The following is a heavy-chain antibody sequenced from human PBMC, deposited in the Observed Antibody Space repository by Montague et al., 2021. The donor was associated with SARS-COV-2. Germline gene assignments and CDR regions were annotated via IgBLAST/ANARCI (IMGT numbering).Heavy chain of an antibody. Sequence: SETLSLTCTVSGGSISRYYWNWIRQPPGKGLEWIAYIYYSGSTNYNPSLKSRVTISVDTSKNQFPLKLSSVTAADTAVYYCARSRENYNILTGYPYYFDYWGQGTLVTVSS. CDR1: GGSISRYY. CDR2: IYYSGST. CDR3: ARSRENYNILTGYPYYFDY. V-gene: IGHV4-59*01. D-gene: IGHD3-9*01. J-gene: IGHJ4*02.